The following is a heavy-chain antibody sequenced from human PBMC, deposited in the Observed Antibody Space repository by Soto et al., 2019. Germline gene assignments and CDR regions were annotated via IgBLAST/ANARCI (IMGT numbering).Heavy chain of an antibody. J-gene: IGHJ4*01. CDR1: GYTFTRFH. Sequence: QVQLVQSGAEVKKPGSSVKVSCKASGYTFTRFHIGWVRQAPGQGLEFMGWISAFHGSTNYAQKFQGRVTMTTYTPTSTAYMELRSLRSDDTAVYYCARLYASGWPRSYFDYWGHGTLVTVSS. CDR2: ISAFHGST. V-gene: IGHV1-18*01. CDR3: ARLYASGWPRSYFDY. D-gene: IGHD6-19*01.